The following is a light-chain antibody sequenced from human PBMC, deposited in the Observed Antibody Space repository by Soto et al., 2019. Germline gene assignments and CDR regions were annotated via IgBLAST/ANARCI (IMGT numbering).Light chain of an antibody. J-gene: IGKJ4*01. CDR3: QQFNQWPLT. CDR1: QSVYSN. CDR2: GSF. Sequence: EIVMTQSPATLSVSPGERVTLSCRANQSVYSNLAWYQQKPGQAPRLLIHGSFTRATGIPARFSGSGSGTEFTLTISSLQSEDFAVYYCQQFNQWPLTFGGGTKVEIK. V-gene: IGKV3-15*01.